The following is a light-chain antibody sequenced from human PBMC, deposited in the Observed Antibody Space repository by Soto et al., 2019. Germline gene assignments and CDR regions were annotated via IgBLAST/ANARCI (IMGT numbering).Light chain of an antibody. J-gene: IGLJ3*02. V-gene: IGLV3-21*02. CDR1: NIGSKS. CDR2: DVS. CDR3: QVGDSSSDHPNWV. Sequence: SYELTQPPSVSVAPGPTARITCGGNNIGSKSVHWDQQKPGQAPVLVVYDVSDRPSGIPERFSGSNSGNTATLTISRVEAGYESDYYCQVGDSSSDHPNWVFGGGTKLTVL.